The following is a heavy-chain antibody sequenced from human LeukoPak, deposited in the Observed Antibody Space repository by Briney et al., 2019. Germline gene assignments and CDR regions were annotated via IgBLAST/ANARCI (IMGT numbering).Heavy chain of an antibody. D-gene: IGHD5-12*01. CDR3: ARDSRGYDYGFDY. V-gene: IGHV4-38-2*02. CDR1: GYSLSSGYY. J-gene: IGHJ4*02. Sequence: SETLSLTCAVSGYSLSSGYYWGWIRQPPGKGLEWSGSIYDSGSTYYNPSLKSRVTISVDTSKNQFSLKLSSLTAADTAVYYCARDSRGYDYGFDYWGQGTLVTVSS. CDR2: IYDSGST.